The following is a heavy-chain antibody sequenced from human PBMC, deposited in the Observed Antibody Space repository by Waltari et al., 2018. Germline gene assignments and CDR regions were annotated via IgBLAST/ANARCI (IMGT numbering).Heavy chain of an antibody. J-gene: IGHJ4*02. CDR2: INHRGST. CDR1: GGSFSGYY. CDR3: ARGPYIWGSYRYTEPALDY. Sequence: QVQLQQWGAGLLKPSETLSLTCAVYGGSFSGYYWSWIRQPPGKGLEWIGEINHRGSTNYNPDLKSRVTIAVDTSKNQFSLKLSSVTAADTAVYYCARGPYIWGSYRYTEPALDYWGQGTLVTVSS. D-gene: IGHD3-16*02. V-gene: IGHV4-34*01.